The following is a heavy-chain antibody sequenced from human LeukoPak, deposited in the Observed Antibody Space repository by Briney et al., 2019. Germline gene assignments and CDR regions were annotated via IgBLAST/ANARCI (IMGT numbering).Heavy chain of an antibody. CDR2: SFRGDSDT. J-gene: IGHJ4*02. D-gene: IGHD2-8*01. V-gene: IGHV5-51*01. CDR3: ARRNNGGSGLHFDY. CDR1: GYSFTNYW. Sequence: GESLKISCEGSGYSFTNYWIGGVRQMPGEGPEWMGISFRGDSDTRYSPSFQGQVTISANKSITTADLQWSSLKAADTAMYYCARRNNGGSGLHFDYWGQGTLVTVSS.